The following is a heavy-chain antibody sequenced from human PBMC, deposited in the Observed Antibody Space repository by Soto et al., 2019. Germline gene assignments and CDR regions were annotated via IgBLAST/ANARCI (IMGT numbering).Heavy chain of an antibody. CDR2: IWYDGSNK. CDR3: ASASLVRGDAFDI. Sequence: QVQLVESGGGVVQPGRSLRLSCAASGFTFSSYGMHWVRQAPGTGLEWVAVIWYDGSNKYYADSVKGRFTISRDNSKNTLYLQMTSLRAEDTAVYYCASASLVRGDAFDIWGQGTMVTVSS. J-gene: IGHJ3*02. CDR1: GFTFSSYG. V-gene: IGHV3-33*01. D-gene: IGHD3-16*01.